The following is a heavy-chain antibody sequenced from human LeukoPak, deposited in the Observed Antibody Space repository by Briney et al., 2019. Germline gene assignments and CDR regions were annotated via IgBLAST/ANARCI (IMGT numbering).Heavy chain of an antibody. D-gene: IGHD6-13*01. CDR1: GGSISSSSYY. Sequence: SETLSLTCTVSGGSISSSSYYWGWIRQPPGKGLEWIGSIYYSGSTYYNPSLKSRVTISVDTSKNQFSLKLSSVTAADTAVYCCARVGSGSRIDYWGQGTLVTVSS. J-gene: IGHJ4*02. V-gene: IGHV4-39*07. CDR2: IYYSGST. CDR3: ARVGSGSRIDY.